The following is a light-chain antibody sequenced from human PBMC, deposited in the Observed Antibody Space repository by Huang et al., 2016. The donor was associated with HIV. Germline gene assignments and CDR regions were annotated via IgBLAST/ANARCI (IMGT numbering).Light chain of an antibody. Sequence: IQLTQSPSSLSASVGDRVTITCRASPGISSYLAWYQQKPGKAPNLLIYAASTLESGVPSRFSGRGSGTDFTLTISSLQPEDFATYYCQQLNSYPLTFGGGTKVEIK. V-gene: IGKV1-9*01. CDR2: AAS. CDR1: PGISSY. J-gene: IGKJ4*01. CDR3: QQLNSYPLT.